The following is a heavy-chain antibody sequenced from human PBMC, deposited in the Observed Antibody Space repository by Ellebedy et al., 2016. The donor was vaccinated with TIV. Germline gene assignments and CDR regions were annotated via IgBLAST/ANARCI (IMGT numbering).Heavy chain of an antibody. CDR3: ARHRDGYKSAWFDP. Sequence: AASVKVSCKASGGTFSSYAISWVRQAPGQGLEWMGGIIPIFGTANYAQKFQGRVTITADESTSTAYMELSSLRSEDTAVYYCARHRDGYKSAWFDPWGQGTLVTVSS. J-gene: IGHJ5*02. CDR2: IIPIFGTA. V-gene: IGHV1-69*13. D-gene: IGHD5-24*01. CDR1: GGTFSSYA.